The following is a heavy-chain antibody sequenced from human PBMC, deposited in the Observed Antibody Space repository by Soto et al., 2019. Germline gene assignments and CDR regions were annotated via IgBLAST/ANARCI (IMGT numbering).Heavy chain of an antibody. V-gene: IGHV3-74*03. Sequence: EVQLVESGGGLVQPGGSLRLSCAASGFTFSRYWMHWVRQVPGKGLVWVSRIDSYGSSTTYADSVKGRFTISRDNAKNTFYLQMNSLRTEDTGVYYCARPVAAAGTHLYFYGLDAWGQGTTVTFSS. CDR1: GFTFSRYW. J-gene: IGHJ6*01. D-gene: IGHD6-25*01. CDR2: IDSYGSST. CDR3: ARPVAAAGTHLYFYGLDA.